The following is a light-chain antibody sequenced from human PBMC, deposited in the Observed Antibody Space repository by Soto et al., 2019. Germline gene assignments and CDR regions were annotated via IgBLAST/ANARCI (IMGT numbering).Light chain of an antibody. CDR3: LQSLQFPLT. CDR2: EVS. J-gene: IGKJ4*01. Sequence: DLVMTQTPLSLSVTPGQSASISCKSSQTLLHSNGKSYLYWYLQKAGQAPHLLIYEVSNRFSGVPDRFSGSGSGTDFTLKISRVEAEDVGVYYCLQSLQFPLTFGGGTKVEIK. V-gene: IGKV2D-29*01. CDR1: QTLLHSNGKSY.